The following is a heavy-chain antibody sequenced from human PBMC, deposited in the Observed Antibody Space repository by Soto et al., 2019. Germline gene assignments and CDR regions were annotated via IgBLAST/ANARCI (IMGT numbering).Heavy chain of an antibody. V-gene: IGHV3-23*01. D-gene: IGHD3-22*01. J-gene: IGHJ4*01. CDR3: AKGGRADYYDSSGYLDY. CDR2: ISGSGGST. CDR1: AFTFSSYA. Sequence: LRLSCAASAFTFSSYAMSWVRQAPGKGLEWVSVISGSGGSTYYADSVKGRFTISRDNSKNTLSLQMSSLRAEDTAVYYCAKGGRADYYDSSGYLDYWGHGTLVTVSS.